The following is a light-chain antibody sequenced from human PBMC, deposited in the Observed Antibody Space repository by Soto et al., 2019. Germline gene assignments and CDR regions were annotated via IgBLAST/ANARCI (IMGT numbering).Light chain of an antibody. J-gene: IGLJ7*01. V-gene: IGLV4-69*01. CDR3: QTWGTGSAIVV. CDR1: SCHSNYA. Sequence: QLVLTQSPSASASLGASVKLTCTLSSCHSNYAIAWRQQQPEKAPRYLMKVNSGGSHIKGDGIPDRFSGSSSGAERYLFISSLQSEDEADYYCQTWGTGSAIVVFGGGTQLTVL. CDR2: VNSGGSH.